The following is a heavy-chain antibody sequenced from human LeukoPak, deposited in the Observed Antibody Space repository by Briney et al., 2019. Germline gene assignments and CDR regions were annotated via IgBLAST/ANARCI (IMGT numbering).Heavy chain of an antibody. CDR3: AKDPARDFWAGYYMGN. D-gene: IGHD3/OR15-3a*01. V-gene: IGHV3-23*01. J-gene: IGHJ4*02. CDR1: GFTFSSYA. CDR2: ISGSGGST. Sequence: GGSLRLSCAASGFTFSSYAMSWVRQAPGKGLEWVSAISGSGGSTYYADSVKGRFTISRDNSEKTLYLQMNSLRVEDTAIYFCAKDPARDFWAGYYMGNWGQGTLVTVSP.